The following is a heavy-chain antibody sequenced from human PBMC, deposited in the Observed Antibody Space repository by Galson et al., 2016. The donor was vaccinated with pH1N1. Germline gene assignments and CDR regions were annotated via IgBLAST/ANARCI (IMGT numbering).Heavy chain of an antibody. Sequence: SVKVSCKASGYTFTSYGISWVRQAPGQGLEFMGWVSTSNGNTHFAQKFQGRVTLTTDTPTSTAYMKLRSLRSDDTAVYYCARLGASVGGTTYWGQGTLVTVSS. CDR1: GYTFTSYG. J-gene: IGHJ4*02. V-gene: IGHV1-18*01. CDR3: ARLGASVGGTTY. CDR2: VSTSNGNT. D-gene: IGHD6-19*01.